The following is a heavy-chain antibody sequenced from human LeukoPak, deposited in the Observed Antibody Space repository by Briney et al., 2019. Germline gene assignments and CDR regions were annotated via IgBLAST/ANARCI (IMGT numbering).Heavy chain of an antibody. J-gene: IGHJ4*02. CDR2: IYNSGST. CDR1: GGSISSYY. V-gene: IGHV4-59*01. CDR3: ARGRDSSGYRPYCFDY. D-gene: IGHD3-22*01. Sequence: SETLSLTCTVSGGSISSYYWNWIRQPPGKGLEWIGHIYNSGSTKYNPSLGTRVTISVDTSKHEISLKLSSVTAADTAVYYCARGRDSSGYRPYCFDYWGQGTLVTVSS.